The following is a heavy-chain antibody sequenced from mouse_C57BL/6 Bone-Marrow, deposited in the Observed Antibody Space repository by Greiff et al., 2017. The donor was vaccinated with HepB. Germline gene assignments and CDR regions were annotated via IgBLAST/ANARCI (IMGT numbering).Heavy chain of an antibody. Sequence: QVQLQQSGAELARPGASVKLSCKASGYTFTSYGISWVKQRTGQGLEWIGEIYPRSGNTYYNETFKGKATLTADKSSSTAYMELRSLTSEDSAVYFCARERNYGNFAWFAYWGQGTLVTVSA. D-gene: IGHD2-1*01. J-gene: IGHJ3*01. CDR2: IYPRSGNT. V-gene: IGHV1-81*01. CDR3: ARERNYGNFAWFAY. CDR1: GYTFTSYG.